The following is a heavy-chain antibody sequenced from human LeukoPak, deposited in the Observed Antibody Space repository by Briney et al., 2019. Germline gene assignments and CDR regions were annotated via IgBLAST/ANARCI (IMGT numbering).Heavy chain of an antibody. Sequence: GGSLRLSCVDSGFTVGPYYLSWVRQAPGKGLEWVSVIYSGGSTYFADSVKGRFTISRDISKNTVYLQMNSLRVEDTAVYYCARGLGTNYGGYCSGGSCPFYWGQGTLVTVSS. CDR2: IYSGGST. V-gene: IGHV3-66*01. CDR1: GFTVGPYY. D-gene: IGHD2-15*01. J-gene: IGHJ4*02. CDR3: ARGLGTNYGGYCSGGSCPFY.